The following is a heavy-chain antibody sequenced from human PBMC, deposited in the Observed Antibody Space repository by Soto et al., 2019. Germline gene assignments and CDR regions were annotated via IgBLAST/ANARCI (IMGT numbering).Heavy chain of an antibody. D-gene: IGHD2-21*01. V-gene: IGHV3-30-3*01. Sequence: QVQLVESGGGVVQPGRSLRLSCAASGFTFSSYSMHWVRQAPGKGLEWVAAMSYDGNSKYFADSVKGRFTISRDNSKNTLSLQMHSLGDADSAVYYCARGRTVRDHDDFDLWGQGTLVTVSS. CDR3: ARGRTVRDHDDFDL. J-gene: IGHJ4*02. CDR1: GFTFSSYS. CDR2: MSYDGNSK.